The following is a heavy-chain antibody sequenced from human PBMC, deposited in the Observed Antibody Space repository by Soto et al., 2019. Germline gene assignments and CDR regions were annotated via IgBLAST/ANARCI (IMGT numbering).Heavy chain of an antibody. Sequence: VSGGSISSYYWSWIRQSPGKRLEWIGFIFHSGNAKYNPPLKSRVTISVDTSKNQFSLSLDSVTAADTAVYFCARAHAPTLPFDYWGQGTLVTVSS. D-gene: IGHD2-15*01. CDR1: GGSISSYY. CDR3: ARAHAPTLPFDY. V-gene: IGHV4-59*01. J-gene: IGHJ4*01. CDR2: IFHSGNA.